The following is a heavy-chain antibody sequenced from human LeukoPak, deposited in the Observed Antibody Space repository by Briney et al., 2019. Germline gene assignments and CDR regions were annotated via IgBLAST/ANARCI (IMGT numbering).Heavy chain of an antibody. J-gene: IGHJ3*02. CDR3: AKRESLNDAFDI. CDR1: GFTISSYS. V-gene: IGHV3-48*01. D-gene: IGHD1-26*01. CDR2: ISSSSSTI. Sequence: AGTLTLTCAASGFTISSYSMNWVRQAPGKGLEWVSYISSSSSTISYSDPVKGRFTISSDNAKNSLYLQMNSLRAEDTAAYYCAKRESLNDAFDIWGQGTMVTVSS.